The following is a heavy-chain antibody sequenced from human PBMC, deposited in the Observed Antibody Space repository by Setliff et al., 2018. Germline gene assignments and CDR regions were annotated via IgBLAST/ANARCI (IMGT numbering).Heavy chain of an antibody. V-gene: IGHV3-30*02. CDR3: AKEIQPRRGPVYDSSGLAFDY. CDR2: IRYGGSKK. CDR1: GFTFSSFW. J-gene: IGHJ4*01. Sequence: LRLSCAASGFTFSSFWVSWVRQTPGKGLEWVAYIRYGGSKKDYADYVRGRFTISRDDSKNTVSLQMSSLRAEDTAVYYCAKEIQPRRGPVYDSSGLAFDYWGQGTLVTVSS. D-gene: IGHD3-22*01.